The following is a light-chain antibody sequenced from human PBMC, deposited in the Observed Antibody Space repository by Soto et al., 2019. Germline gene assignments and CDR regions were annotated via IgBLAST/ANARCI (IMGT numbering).Light chain of an antibody. CDR2: AAS. J-gene: IGKJ1*01. V-gene: IGKV1-27*01. CDR3: QKYRSAPWT. CDR1: QGIDDC. Sequence: DIQMTQSPSSLSASMGDKVTITCRASQGIDDCLAWYQQKPGKAPRLLIYAASTSHSGVPSRFSGTGYGTDFTLTISSLQPEDVATYYCQKYRSAPWTFGQGTKVEIK.